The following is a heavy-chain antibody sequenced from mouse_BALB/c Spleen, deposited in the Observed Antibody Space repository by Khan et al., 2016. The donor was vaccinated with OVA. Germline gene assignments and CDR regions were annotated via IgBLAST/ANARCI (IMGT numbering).Heavy chain of an antibody. Sequence: EVQLQESGAELVKSSPTVSLSCTVSGLYIKDTYMHWLKQWPEQGLEWIGGIVRPNGTTKYDPTLPGKATITADTSSHTSYLQLSSLTSEDTAVYYCARMARKWGQGTTLTVSS. V-gene: IGHV14-3*02. J-gene: IGHJ2*01. CDR3: ARMARK. CDR1: GLYIKDTY. CDR2: IVRPNGTT.